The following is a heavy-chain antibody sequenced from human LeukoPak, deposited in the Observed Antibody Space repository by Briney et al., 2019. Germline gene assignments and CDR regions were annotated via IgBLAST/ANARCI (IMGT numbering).Heavy chain of an antibody. J-gene: IGHJ3*02. V-gene: IGHV5-51*01. D-gene: IGHD3-16*01. Sequence: GESLKISCKGSGYSFTSCWIGWVRQMPGKGLEWMGIIYPGDSDTRYSPSFQGQVTISADKSISTAYLQWSSLKASDTAMYYCARGGLLDYDYVWGSYTAFDIWGQGTMVTVSS. CDR2: IYPGDSDT. CDR3: ARGGLLDYDYVWGSYTAFDI. CDR1: GYSFTSCW.